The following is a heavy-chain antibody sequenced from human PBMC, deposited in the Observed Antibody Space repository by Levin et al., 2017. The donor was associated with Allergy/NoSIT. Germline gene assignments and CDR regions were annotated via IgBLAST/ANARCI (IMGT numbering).Heavy chain of an antibody. D-gene: IGHD3-9*01. Sequence: LSLTCAASGFTFSDYYMSWIRQAPGKGLEWVSYISSSSSYTNYADSVKGRFTISRDNAKNSLYLQMNSLRAEDTAVYYCARDRSIFDWLLSSAFDIWGQGTMVTVSS. V-gene: IGHV3-11*05. CDR2: ISSSSSYT. CDR1: GFTFSDYY. J-gene: IGHJ3*02. CDR3: ARDRSIFDWLLSSAFDI.